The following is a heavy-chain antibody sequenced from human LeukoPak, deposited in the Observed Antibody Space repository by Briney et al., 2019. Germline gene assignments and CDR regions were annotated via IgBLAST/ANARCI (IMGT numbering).Heavy chain of an antibody. D-gene: IGHD3-10*01. V-gene: IGHV4-34*01. CDR2: INHSGST. Sequence: SETLSLTCAVYGGSFSGYYWSWIRQPPGKGLEWIGEINHSGSTNYNPSLKSRVTISVDTSKNQFSLKLSSVTAADTAVYYCARGSLAMVRGTYRKNWFDPCGQGNLVTVSS. CDR3: ARGSLAMVRGTYRKNWFDP. J-gene: IGHJ5*02. CDR1: GGSFSGYY.